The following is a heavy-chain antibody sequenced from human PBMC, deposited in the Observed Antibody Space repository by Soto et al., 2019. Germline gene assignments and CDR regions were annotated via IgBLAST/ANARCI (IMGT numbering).Heavy chain of an antibody. J-gene: IGHJ6*02. CDR1: DYIFTGYG. CDR3: ARGGSGYHTGRGFSGTMDV. CDR2: ISPYNGHT. V-gene: IGHV1-18*04. Sequence: QAQVVQSGDEVKKPGASVKVSCKASDYIFTGYGISWVRQAPGQGLECLGWISPYNGHTELAQRFQGRLTLTTEKATTTAFMELSNLRSDDTAVYYCARGGSGYHTGRGFSGTMDVWGQGTTVTVSS. D-gene: IGHD3-22*01.